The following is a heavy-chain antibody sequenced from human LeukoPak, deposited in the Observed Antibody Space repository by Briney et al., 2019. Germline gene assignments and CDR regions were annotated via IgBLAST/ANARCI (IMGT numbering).Heavy chain of an antibody. D-gene: IGHD3-9*01. V-gene: IGHV4-34*01. CDR3: ARQGVLRYFDWSPSGYMDV. Sequence: PSETLSLTCAVYGGSFSGYYWSWIRQPPGKGLEWIGEINHSGSTNYNPSLKSRVTISVDTSKNQFSLKLSSVTAADTAVYYCARQGVLRYFDWSPSGYMDVWGKGTTVTISS. CDR1: GGSFSGYY. CDR2: INHSGST. J-gene: IGHJ6*03.